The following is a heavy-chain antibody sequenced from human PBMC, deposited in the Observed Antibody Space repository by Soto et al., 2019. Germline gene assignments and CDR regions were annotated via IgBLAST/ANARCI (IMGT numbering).Heavy chain of an antibody. J-gene: IGHJ5*02. CDR1: GYTFTSYG. CDR2: ISAYNGNT. V-gene: IGHV1-18*01. D-gene: IGHD2-2*03. Sequence: QVQLVQSGAEVQKPGASVKVSCKASGYTFTSYGISWVRQAPGQGLEWMGWISAYNGNTNYAQKLQCRVTMTTDTSTSTAYMELRSLRSDDTAVYYCARSLGYCSSTSCVDNWFDPWGQGTLVTVSS. CDR3: ARSLGYCSSTSCVDNWFDP.